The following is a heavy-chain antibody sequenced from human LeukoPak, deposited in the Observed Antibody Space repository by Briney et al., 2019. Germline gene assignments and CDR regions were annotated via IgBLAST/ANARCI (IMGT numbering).Heavy chain of an antibody. D-gene: IGHD4-11*01. CDR1: GFTFSSYA. CDR2: ISYDGSKK. Sequence: GGSLRLSCAASGFTFSSYAMHWVRQAPGKGLEWVAVISYDGSKKYYADSVKGRFTISRDNSKNTLYLQMNSLRAEDTAVYYCARDGDDYSNYGYGMDVWGQGTTVTVSS. CDR3: ARDGDDYSNYGYGMDV. J-gene: IGHJ6*02. V-gene: IGHV3-30-3*01.